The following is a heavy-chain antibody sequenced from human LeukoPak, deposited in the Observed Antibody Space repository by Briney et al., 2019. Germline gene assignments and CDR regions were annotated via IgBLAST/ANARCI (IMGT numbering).Heavy chain of an antibody. CDR1: GGSISSSSYY. D-gene: IGHD4/OR15-4a*01. CDR3: ARRTYGAAYWKHFDY. V-gene: IGHV4-39*07. J-gene: IGHJ4*02. Sequence: PSETLSLTCTVSGGSISSSSYYWGWIRQPPGKGLEWIGSIYYSGSTYYSPSLKSRVTISVDTSNNQFSLKLSSVTAADTAVYYCARRTYGAAYWKHFDYWGQGTLVTVSS. CDR2: IYYSGST.